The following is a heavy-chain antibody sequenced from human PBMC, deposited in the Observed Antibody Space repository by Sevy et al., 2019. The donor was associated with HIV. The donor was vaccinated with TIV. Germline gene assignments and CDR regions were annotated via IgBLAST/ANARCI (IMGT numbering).Heavy chain of an antibody. Sequence: GGSLRLSCAASGFTVSRNFMSWIRQAPGKGLEWVSIIYRDGTTFYADSVKGRFTISRDNSKNTLYLQMNSLRAEDTAVYYCAKDQAAAPWDAFDIWVQGTMVTVSS. V-gene: IGHV3-53*01. CDR3: AKDQAAAPWDAFDI. CDR2: IYRDGTT. D-gene: IGHD6-13*01. CDR1: GFTVSRNF. J-gene: IGHJ3*02.